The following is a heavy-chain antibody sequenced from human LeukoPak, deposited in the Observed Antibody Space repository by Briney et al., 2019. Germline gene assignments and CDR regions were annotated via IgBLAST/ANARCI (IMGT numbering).Heavy chain of an antibody. Sequence: PGGSLRLSCAASAFTFSSYAMSWVRQAPVKGLEWVSAISGSGGSTYYADSVKGRFTISRDNSKSTGYLQIHSLRAEDTAVYYCAKGNREVFDYWGQGTLVTVSS. CDR2: ISGSGGST. V-gene: IGHV3-23*01. CDR1: AFTFSSYA. J-gene: IGHJ4*02. CDR3: AKGNREVFDY. D-gene: IGHD4-4*01.